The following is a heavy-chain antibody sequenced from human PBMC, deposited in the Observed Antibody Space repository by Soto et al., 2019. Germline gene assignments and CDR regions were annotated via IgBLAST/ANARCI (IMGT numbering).Heavy chain of an antibody. CDR3: AKHSYSDGRGCPDY. Sequence: PGGSLRLSCAASGFTCSRYGMHWVRQAPGKGLEWVAAIWYDESNKYYVDSVRGRFTISRDNSKSTLYLQMNSPRVEDTAVYYCAKHSYSDGRGCPDYWGQGTLVTVSS. CDR2: IWYDESNK. D-gene: IGHD3-22*01. CDR1: GFTCSRYG. V-gene: IGHV3-30*02. J-gene: IGHJ4*02.